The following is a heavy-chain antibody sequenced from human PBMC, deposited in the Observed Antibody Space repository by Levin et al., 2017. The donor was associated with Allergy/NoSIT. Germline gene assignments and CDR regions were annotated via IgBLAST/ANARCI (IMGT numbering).Heavy chain of an antibody. CDR1: GGSISSYY. CDR2: IYYSGST. Sequence: SETLSLTCTVSGGSISSYYWSWIRQPPGKGLEWIGYIYYSGSTNYNPPLKSRVTISVDTSKNQFSLTLSPVTAADTAVYYCARMYCSSTGCDTGMRLNWFDPWGQGTLVTVSS. V-gene: IGHV4-59*01. CDR3: ARMYCSSTGCDTGMRLNWFDP. J-gene: IGHJ5*02. D-gene: IGHD2-2*02.